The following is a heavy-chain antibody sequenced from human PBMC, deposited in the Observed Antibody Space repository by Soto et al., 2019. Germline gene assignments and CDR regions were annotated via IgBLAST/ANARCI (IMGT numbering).Heavy chain of an antibody. Sequence: SETLSLTCTVSGGSTTSGGYYWNWIRQHPGKGLEWIGYIHHSGSNYHNPSLESRVTMSIDTSKHQISLKLSSVTAADTAIYYCAREPYHYDSSGYYDCWGQETLVTVSS. D-gene: IGHD3-22*01. CDR3: AREPYHYDSSGYYDC. CDR2: IHHSGSN. V-gene: IGHV4-31*02. CDR1: GGSTTSGGYY. J-gene: IGHJ4*02.